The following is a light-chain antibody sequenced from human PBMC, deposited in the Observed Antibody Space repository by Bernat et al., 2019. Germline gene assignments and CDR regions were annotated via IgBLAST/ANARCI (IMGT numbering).Light chain of an antibody. CDR1: QSVNTY. V-gene: IGKV3-11*01. Sequence: EIVLTQSPATLSLSPGDRATLPCRASQSVNTYLAWYQQKSGQAPRLLIYDASTRATGIPARFSGGGSGTDFTLTISSLEPEDFAVYYCQQRTNWITFGQGTRLEIK. J-gene: IGKJ5*01. CDR2: DAS. CDR3: QQRTNWIT.